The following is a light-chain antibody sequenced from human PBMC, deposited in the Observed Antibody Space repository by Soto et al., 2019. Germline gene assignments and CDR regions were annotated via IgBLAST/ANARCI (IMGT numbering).Light chain of an antibody. Sequence: QSVLTQPPSVSAAPGQKVTISCSGSSSNIGNNYVSWYQQLPGTAPKLLISDNNERPSGIPDRFSGSKSGTSATLGITGLQTGDEADYYCGTWDSSLSGEVFGGGTKLTVL. J-gene: IGLJ2*01. CDR1: SSNIGNNY. V-gene: IGLV1-51*01. CDR3: GTWDSSLSGEV. CDR2: DNN.